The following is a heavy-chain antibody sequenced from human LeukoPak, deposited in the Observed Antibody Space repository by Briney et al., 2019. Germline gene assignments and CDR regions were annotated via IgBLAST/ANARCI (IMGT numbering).Heavy chain of an antibody. J-gene: IGHJ4*02. Sequence: PGGSLRLSCAASGFTFSSHWMSWVRQAPGKGLEWVANIKQDGSEKYYVDSVKGRFTISIDNAKNSLYLQMNSLRAEDTAVYYCARVSSRYSPLIGYLDYWGQGTLVTVSS. V-gene: IGHV3-7*01. CDR1: GFTFSSHW. CDR2: IKQDGSEK. CDR3: ARVSSRYSPLIGYLDY. D-gene: IGHD2-21*01.